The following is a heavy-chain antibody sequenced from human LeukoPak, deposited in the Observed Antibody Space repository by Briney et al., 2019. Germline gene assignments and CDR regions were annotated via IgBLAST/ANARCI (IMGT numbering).Heavy chain of an antibody. CDR3: ARSYSGSWGIDD. CDR1: GFTFSSYG. D-gene: IGHD1-26*01. V-gene: IGHV3-23*01. CDR2: ISGGGGST. J-gene: IGHJ4*02. Sequence: PGGSLRLSCAASGFTFSSYGMSWVRQTPGKGLDWVSSISGGGGSTYYADSVKGRFTISRDNSRNTLFLQMNSLRAEDTALYYCARSYSGSWGIDDWGQGTLVTVSS.